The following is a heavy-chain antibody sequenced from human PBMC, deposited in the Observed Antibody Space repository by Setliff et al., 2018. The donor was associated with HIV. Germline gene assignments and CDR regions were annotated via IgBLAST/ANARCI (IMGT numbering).Heavy chain of an antibody. CDR2: INPNSGGT. Sequence: ASVKVSCKASGYTFTSDYIHWVRQAPGQGLEWMGIINPNSGGTNYAQKFQGRVTMTRDTSISTAYMELSRLRSDDTAVYYCVRDSYYDSSGYRGGGPGGYYYYGMDVWGQGTTVTVSS. CDR3: VRDSYYDSSGYRGGGPGGYYYYGMDV. V-gene: IGHV1-2*02. CDR1: GYTFTSDY. D-gene: IGHD3-22*01. J-gene: IGHJ6*02.